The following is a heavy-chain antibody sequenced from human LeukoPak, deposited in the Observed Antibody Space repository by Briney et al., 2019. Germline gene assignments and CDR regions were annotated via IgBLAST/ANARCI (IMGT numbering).Heavy chain of an antibody. D-gene: IGHD6-19*01. Sequence: PSETLSLTCTVSGGSISSGGYYWSWIRQPPGKGLEWIGYIYHSGSTYYNPSLKSRVTISVDRSKNQFSLRLSSVTAADTAVYYCAISTLQWLPRDPYYYGMDVWGQGTTVTVSS. V-gene: IGHV4-30-2*01. J-gene: IGHJ6*02. CDR1: GGSISSGGYY. CDR2: IYHSGST. CDR3: AISTLQWLPRDPYYYGMDV.